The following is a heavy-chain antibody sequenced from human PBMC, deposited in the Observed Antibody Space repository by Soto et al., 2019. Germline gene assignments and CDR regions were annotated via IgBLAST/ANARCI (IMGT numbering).Heavy chain of an antibody. CDR3: AKSWGYPDY. CDR1: GFTFSSYG. J-gene: IGHJ4*02. Sequence: PMRLSCAASGFTFSSYGMHRVRQAPGKGLEWVAVISYDGSNKYYADSVKGRFTISRDNSKNTLYLQMNSLRAEDTAVYYCAKSWGYPDYWGQGTLVTVSS. CDR2: ISYDGSNK. V-gene: IGHV3-30*18. D-gene: IGHD5-18*01.